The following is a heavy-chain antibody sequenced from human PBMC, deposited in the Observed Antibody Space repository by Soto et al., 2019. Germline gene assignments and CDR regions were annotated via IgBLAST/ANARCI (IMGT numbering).Heavy chain of an antibody. J-gene: IGHJ4*02. CDR2: ISYDGSNK. D-gene: IGHD2-15*01. CDR3: ARETHCSGGSCSSFEFDY. Sequence: QVQLVESGGGVVQPGRSLRLSCAASGFTFSSYAMHWVRQAPGKGLEWVAVISYDGSNKYYADSVKGRFTISRDNSKNTXXLQMNSLRAEDTAVYYCARETHCSGGSCSSFEFDYWGQGTLVTVSS. V-gene: IGHV3-30-3*01. CDR1: GFTFSSYA.